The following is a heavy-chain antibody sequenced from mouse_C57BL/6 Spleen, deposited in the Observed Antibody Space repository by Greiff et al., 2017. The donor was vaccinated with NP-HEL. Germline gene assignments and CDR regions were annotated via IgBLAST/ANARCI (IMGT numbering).Heavy chain of an antibody. V-gene: IGHV5-16*01. Sequence: EVKLVESEGGLVQPGSSMKLSCTASGFTFSDYYMAWVRQVPEKGLEWVANINYDGSSTYYLDSLKSRFIISRDNAKNILYLQMSSLKSEDTATYYCARRDGYYFDYWGQGTTLTVSS. CDR2: INYDGSST. D-gene: IGHD2-3*01. J-gene: IGHJ2*01. CDR1: GFTFSDYY. CDR3: ARRDGYYFDY.